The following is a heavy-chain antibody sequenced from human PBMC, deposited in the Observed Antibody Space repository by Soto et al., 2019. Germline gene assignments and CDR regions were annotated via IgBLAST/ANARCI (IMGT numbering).Heavy chain of an antibody. Sequence: QVQLQESAPGLVKPSETLSLTCTVSGGSISSYCWSWIRQPPGKGMEWIGYIYYNGSTNYNPYLKSRVTIAIDTSKNQFSMKLSSVTAADTAVYYCARERPARASGYPLSPPYYYYVMDVWGQGTTVTVSS. CDR1: GGSISSYC. J-gene: IGHJ6*02. D-gene: IGHD5-12*01. CDR3: ARERPARASGYPLSPPYYYYVMDV. CDR2: IYYNGST. V-gene: IGHV4-59*01.